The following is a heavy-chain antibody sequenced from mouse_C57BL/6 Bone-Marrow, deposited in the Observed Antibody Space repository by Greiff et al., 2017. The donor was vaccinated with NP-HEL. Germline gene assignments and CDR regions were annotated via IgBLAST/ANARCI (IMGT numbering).Heavy chain of an antibody. J-gene: IGHJ3*01. V-gene: IGHV5-4*01. CDR1: GFTFSSYA. D-gene: IGHD1-1*02. CDR3: ARDWDYGPAWFAY. CDR2: ISDGGSYT. Sequence: EVKLVESGGGLVKPGGSLKLSCAASGFTFSSYAMSWVRQTPEKRLEWVATISDGGSYTYYPDKVKGRFTISRDNATNNLYLQMSHLKSEDTAMDYCARDWDYGPAWFAYWGQGTLVTVSA.